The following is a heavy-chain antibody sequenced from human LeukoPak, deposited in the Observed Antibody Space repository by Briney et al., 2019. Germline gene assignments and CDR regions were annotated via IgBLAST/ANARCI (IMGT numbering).Heavy chain of an antibody. D-gene: IGHD6-19*01. CDR3: AREYTLYRSGWFLDY. Sequence: SETLSLTCTVSRDSSYNSIYNWAWIRQPPGRGLEWIGSIDYSGSTYYNPSLKSRATISIDTSKTQFSLKLSSVTAADTAVYYCAREYTLYRSGWFLDYWGQGTVVTVSS. J-gene: IGHJ4*02. CDR1: RDSSYNSIYN. V-gene: IGHV4-39*07. CDR2: IDYSGST.